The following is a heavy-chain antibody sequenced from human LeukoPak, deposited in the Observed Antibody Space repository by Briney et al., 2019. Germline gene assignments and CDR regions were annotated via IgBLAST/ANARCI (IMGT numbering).Heavy chain of an antibody. D-gene: IGHD3-22*01. CDR1: GFTFSSYS. V-gene: IGHV3-21*01. Sequence: KPGGSLRLSCAASGFTFSSYSMNWVRQAPGKGLEWVSSISSSSSYIYYADSVKGRFTISRDNAKNSLYLQMNSLRAEDTAVYHCARDPIYQYYYDSSGPHFDYWGQGTLVTVSS. CDR3: ARDPIYQYYYDSSGPHFDY. J-gene: IGHJ4*02. CDR2: ISSSSSYI.